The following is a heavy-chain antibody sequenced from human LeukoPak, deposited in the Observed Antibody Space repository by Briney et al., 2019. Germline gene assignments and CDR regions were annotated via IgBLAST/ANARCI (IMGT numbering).Heavy chain of an antibody. D-gene: IGHD2-2*01. Sequence: ASVKVSCKASGYTFTSYGISWVRQAPGQGLEWMGWISAYSDNTNYAQKLQGRVTMTTDTSTSTAYMELRSLRSDDTAVYYCAREDIVVVPAATPYYFDYWGQGTLVAVSS. CDR3: AREDIVVVPAATPYYFDY. J-gene: IGHJ4*02. V-gene: IGHV1-18*01. CDR1: GYTFTSYG. CDR2: ISAYSDNT.